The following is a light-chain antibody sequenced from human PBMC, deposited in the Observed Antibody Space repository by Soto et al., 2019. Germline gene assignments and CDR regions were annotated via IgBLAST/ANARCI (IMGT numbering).Light chain of an antibody. CDR1: QGINNY. CDR3: QQLNSYPVT. CDR2: AAS. J-gene: IGKJ1*01. Sequence: DIQLTQSPSFVSPSEGDRVTITCRASQGINNYLAWYQQKPGKAPKLLIYAASTLDTGVPSRFSGSGSGTDFTLTISSLQSEDFATYYCQQLNSYPVTFGQGTKVENK. V-gene: IGKV1-9*01.